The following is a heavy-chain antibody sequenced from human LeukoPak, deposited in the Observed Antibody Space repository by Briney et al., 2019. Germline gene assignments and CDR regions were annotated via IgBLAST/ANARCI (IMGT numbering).Heavy chain of an antibody. CDR3: ARGHPGTIDP. CDR2: IYTSGST. J-gene: IGHJ5*02. CDR1: GGSISSYY. Sequence: PSETLSLTCTVSGGSISSYYWSWIRQPAGKGLEWIGRIYTSGSTNYNPSLKSRVTISIDTSNNQFSLRLSSVTAADTAVYYCARGHPGTIDPWGQGTLVTVSS. D-gene: IGHD6-13*01. V-gene: IGHV4-4*07.